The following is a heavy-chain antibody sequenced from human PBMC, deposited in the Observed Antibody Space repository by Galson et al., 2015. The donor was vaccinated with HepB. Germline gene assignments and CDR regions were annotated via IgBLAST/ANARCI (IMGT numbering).Heavy chain of an antibody. CDR2: IYYSGST. Sequence: SETLSLTCTVSGGSISSSSYYWGWIRQPPGKGLEWIGSIYYSGSTYYNPSLKSRVTISVDTSKNQFSLKLSSVTAADTAAYYCALRKGAPCIAAVVCAFDIWGQGTMVTVSS. J-gene: IGHJ3*02. CDR3: ALRKGAPCIAAVVCAFDI. V-gene: IGHV4-39*01. D-gene: IGHD6-13*01. CDR1: GGSISSSSYY.